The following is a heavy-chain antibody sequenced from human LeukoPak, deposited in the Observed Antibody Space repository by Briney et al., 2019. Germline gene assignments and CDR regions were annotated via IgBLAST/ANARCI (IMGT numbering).Heavy chain of an antibody. Sequence: PGGSLRLSCAASGFTFSSYWMSWVRQAPGKGLEWVANIKQDGSEKYYVDSVKGRFTISRDNAMNSLYLQMNSLRAEDTAVYYCASPRGYGYYFDYWGQGTLVTVSS. V-gene: IGHV3-7*01. J-gene: IGHJ4*02. CDR1: GFTFSSYW. CDR3: ASPRGYGYYFDY. D-gene: IGHD5-12*01. CDR2: IKQDGSEK.